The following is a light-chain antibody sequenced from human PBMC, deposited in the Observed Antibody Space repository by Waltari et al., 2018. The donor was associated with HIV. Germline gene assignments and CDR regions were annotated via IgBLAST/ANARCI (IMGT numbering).Light chain of an antibody. CDR3: GADHGSGSNFVLV. CDR2: VGTGGIVG. Sequence: QPVLTQPPSASASLGASVTLTCTLSSGYSVYEVEWYQQRPGKGPRFVMRVGTGGIVGSKGDGIPDRFSVWGEGLNRFLTSKNVQEEDESDFHCGADHGSGSNFVLVFGGGTKLTVL. V-gene: IGLV9-49*01. CDR1: SGYSVYE. J-gene: IGLJ2*01.